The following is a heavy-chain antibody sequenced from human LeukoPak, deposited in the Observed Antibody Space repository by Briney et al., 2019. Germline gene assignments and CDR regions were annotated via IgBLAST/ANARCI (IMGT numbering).Heavy chain of an antibody. V-gene: IGHV1-69*13. CDR1: GYTFTGYY. CDR3: ARDLLPMTKAGVVND. D-gene: IGHD3-3*01. CDR2: VLPIFGIT. Sequence: SVKVSCKASGYTFTGYYMHWVRQAPGQGLEWMGGVLPIFGITSYAQRFQGRVTITADESRSTAYMELSSLTSDDTAVYYCARDLLPMTKAGVVNDWGQGSLVIVSA. J-gene: IGHJ4*02.